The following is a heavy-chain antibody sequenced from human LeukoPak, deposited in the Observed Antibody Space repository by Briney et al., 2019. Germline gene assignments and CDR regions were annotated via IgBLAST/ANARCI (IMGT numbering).Heavy chain of an antibody. D-gene: IGHD4-11*01. CDR3: ARVVRLQNWFDP. J-gene: IGHJ5*02. Sequence: SETLSLTCAVYGGSFSGYYWSWIRQPPGKGLEWIGEINHSGSTNYNPSLKSRVTISVDTSKNQFSLKLSSVTAADTAVYYCARVVRLQNWFDPWGQGTLVTVSS. CDR1: GGSFSGYY. CDR2: INHSGST. V-gene: IGHV4-34*01.